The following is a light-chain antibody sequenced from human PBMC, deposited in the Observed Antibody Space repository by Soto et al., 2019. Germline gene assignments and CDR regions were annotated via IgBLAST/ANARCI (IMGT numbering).Light chain of an antibody. V-gene: IGLV2-14*01. Sequence: QSALTQPASVSGSPGQSITISCTGTSSDVGGYNYVSWYQLHPGKAPKLIIYEVNNRPSGLSNRFSGSKSGNTASLTISGLQADDEGDYYCSSYTSDTSPDVFGTGTKVTVL. CDR3: SSYTSDTSPDV. CDR2: EVN. CDR1: SSDVGGYNY. J-gene: IGLJ1*01.